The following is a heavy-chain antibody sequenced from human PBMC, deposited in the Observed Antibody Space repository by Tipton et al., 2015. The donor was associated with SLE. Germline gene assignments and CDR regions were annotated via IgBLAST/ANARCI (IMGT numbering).Heavy chain of an antibody. CDR2: IYHSGST. V-gene: IGHV4-34*01. CDR3: ASIAARRFLDY. D-gene: IGHD6-6*01. J-gene: IGHJ4*02. Sequence: TLSLTCAVYGGSFSGYYWSWIRQPPGKGLEWIGSIYHSGSTYYNPSLKSRVTISVDTSKNQFSLKLSSVTAADTAVYYCASIAARRFLDYWGQGTLVTVSS. CDR1: GGSFSGYY.